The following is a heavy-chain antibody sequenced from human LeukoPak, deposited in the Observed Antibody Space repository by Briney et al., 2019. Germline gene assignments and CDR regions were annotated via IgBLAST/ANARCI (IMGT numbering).Heavy chain of an antibody. CDR1: GFTFSSYA. Sequence: GGSLRLSCAASGFTFSSYAMSWVRQAPGKGMEWVSAISGSGGSTYYADSVKGRFTISRDNSKNTLYLQMNSLRAEDTAVYYCAKDLRGSGSYPGAFDIWGQGTMVTVSS. CDR3: AKDLRGSGSYPGAFDI. D-gene: IGHD3-10*01. V-gene: IGHV3-23*01. J-gene: IGHJ3*02. CDR2: ISGSGGST.